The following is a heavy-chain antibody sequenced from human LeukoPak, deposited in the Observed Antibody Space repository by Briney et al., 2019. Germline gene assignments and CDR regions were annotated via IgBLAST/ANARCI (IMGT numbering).Heavy chain of an antibody. D-gene: IGHD4-11*01. J-gene: IGHJ4*02. V-gene: IGHV4-59*01. CDR1: GGSISSYY. Sequence: PSQTLSLTCTVSGGSISSYYRSWIRQPPGKGLEWIGYIYYSGSTNYNPSLESRVTISVDTSKNQFSLKLSSVTAADTAVYYCARINSNYDAFDYWGQGTLVTVSS. CDR3: ARINSNYDAFDY. CDR2: IYYSGST.